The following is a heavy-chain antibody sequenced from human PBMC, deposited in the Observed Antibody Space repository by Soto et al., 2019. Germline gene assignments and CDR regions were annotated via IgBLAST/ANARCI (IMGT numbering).Heavy chain of an antibody. CDR3: ARDGALALAGARVRIDYYYYGMDV. Sequence: SETLSLTCAVSGGSISSSNWWSWVRQPPGKGLEWIGEIYHSGSTNYNPSLKSRVTISVDKSKNQFSLKLSSVTAADMAVYDCARDGALALAGARVRIDYYYYGMDVWGQGSTVT. V-gene: IGHV4-4*02. CDR1: GGSISSSNW. D-gene: IGHD6-19*01. CDR2: IYHSGST. J-gene: IGHJ6*02.